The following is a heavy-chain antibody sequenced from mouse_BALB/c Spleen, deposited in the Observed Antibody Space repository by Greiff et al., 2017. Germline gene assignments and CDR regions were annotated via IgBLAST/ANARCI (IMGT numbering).Heavy chain of an antibody. V-gene: IGHV2-6-5*01. CDR2: IWGGGST. J-gene: IGHJ1*01. D-gene: IGHD2-3*01. CDR3: AKLLDGYYWYFDV. Sequence: VQLVESGPGLVAPSQSLSITCTVSGFSLTDYGVSWIRQPPGKGLEWLGVIWGGGSTYYNSALKSRLSISKDNSKSQVFLKMNSLQTDDTAMYYCAKLLDGYYWYFDVWGAGTTVTVSS. CDR1: GFSLTDYG.